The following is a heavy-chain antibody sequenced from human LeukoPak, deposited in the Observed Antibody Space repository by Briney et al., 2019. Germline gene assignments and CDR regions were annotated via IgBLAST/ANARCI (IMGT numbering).Heavy chain of an antibody. CDR3: ARDADGQYARSSGFDFDF. CDR1: GYTFTGYY. J-gene: IGHJ4*02. D-gene: IGHD3-22*01. V-gene: IGHV1-18*04. CDR2: ISVYNGYT. Sequence: GASVKVSCKASGYTFTGYYMHWVRQAPGQGLEWMGRISVYNGYTNYAQKLQGRVTLTTDTSTSTAYMELRSLRSDDTAVYYCARDADGQYARSSGFDFDFWGQGTLVTVSS.